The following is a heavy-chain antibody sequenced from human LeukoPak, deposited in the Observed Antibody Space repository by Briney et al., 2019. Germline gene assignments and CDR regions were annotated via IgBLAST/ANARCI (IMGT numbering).Heavy chain of an antibody. J-gene: IGHJ4*02. CDR1: GFTFSSYA. V-gene: IGHV3-30-3*01. D-gene: IGHD5-18*01. Sequence: PGRSLRLSCAASGFTFSSYALHWVRQAPGKGLEWVAVISHDGSNKYYADSVKGRFTISRDNSKNTLFLQMNSLRAEDTAVYYCARSSLINTAIVDWGQGTLVTVSS. CDR2: ISHDGSNK. CDR3: ARSSLINTAIVD.